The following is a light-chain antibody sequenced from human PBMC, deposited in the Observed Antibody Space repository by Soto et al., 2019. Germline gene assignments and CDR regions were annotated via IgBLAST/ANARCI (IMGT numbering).Light chain of an antibody. CDR1: QSFSST. V-gene: IGKV3-15*01. CDR2: DAS. Sequence: DIVMTQSPAPLSVSPGERATLSCRASQSFSSTLAWYQQKPGQAPRLLIYDASTRATGIPARFSGSGSGTEFTLTISSLQSEDFAVYYCQQYNNWPPFTFGHGTKVDIK. J-gene: IGKJ3*01. CDR3: QQYNNWPPFT.